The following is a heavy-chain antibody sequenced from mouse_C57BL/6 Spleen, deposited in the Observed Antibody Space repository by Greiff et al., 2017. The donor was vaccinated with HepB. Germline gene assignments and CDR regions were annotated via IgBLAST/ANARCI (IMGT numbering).Heavy chain of an antibody. V-gene: IGHV1-15*01. Sequence: VQLQQSGAELVRPGASVTLSCKASGYTFTDYEMHWVKQTPVHGLEWIGAIDPETGGTAYNQKFKGKAILTADKSPSTAYMELRSLTSEDSAVYYCTADSSGYRFAYWGQGTLVTVSA. CDR2: IDPETGGT. CDR1: GYTFTDYE. CDR3: TADSSGYRFAY. J-gene: IGHJ3*01. D-gene: IGHD3-2*02.